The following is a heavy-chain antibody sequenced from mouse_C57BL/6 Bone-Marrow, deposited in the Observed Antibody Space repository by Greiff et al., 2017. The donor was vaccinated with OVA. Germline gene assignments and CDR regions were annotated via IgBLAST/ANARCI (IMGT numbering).Heavy chain of an antibody. J-gene: IGHJ4*01. CDR2: ILPGSGST. Sequence: VMLVESGAELMKPGASVKLSCKATGYTFTGYWIEWVKQRPGHGLEWIGEILPGSGSTNYNEKFKGKATFTADTSSNTAYMQLSSLTTEDSAIYDCASLILRPPYAMDYWGQGTSVTVSS. CDR1: GYTFTGYW. CDR3: ASLILRPPYAMDY. V-gene: IGHV1-9*01. D-gene: IGHD1-1*01.